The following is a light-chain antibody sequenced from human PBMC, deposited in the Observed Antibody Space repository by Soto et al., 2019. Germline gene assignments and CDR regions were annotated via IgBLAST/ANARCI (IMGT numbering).Light chain of an antibody. CDR1: QNINRW. Sequence: DIQMTQSPSTLSASVGDRVTITCRASQNINRWLAWYQQKPGKAPNLVIYKASSLESGVPSRFSGSGSGTDFTLTISSLQPDDVATYYCQHYYSYPRTFGQGTKVEIK. CDR2: KAS. J-gene: IGKJ1*01. CDR3: QHYYSYPRT. V-gene: IGKV1-5*03.